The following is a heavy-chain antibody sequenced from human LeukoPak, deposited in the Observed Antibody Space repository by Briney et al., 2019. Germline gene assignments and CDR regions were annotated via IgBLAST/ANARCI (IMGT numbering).Heavy chain of an antibody. CDR1: GGSTSSSTYY. CDR3: ARGATRYYYYYMDV. V-gene: IGHV4-61*05. J-gene: IGHJ6*03. Sequence: PSETLSLTCTVSGGSTSSSTYYWGWIRQPPGKGLEWIGYIYYSGSTNYNPSLKSRVTISVDTSKNQFSLKLSSVTAADTAVYYCARGATRYYYYYMDVWGKGTTVTVSS. D-gene: IGHD5-12*01. CDR2: IYYSGST.